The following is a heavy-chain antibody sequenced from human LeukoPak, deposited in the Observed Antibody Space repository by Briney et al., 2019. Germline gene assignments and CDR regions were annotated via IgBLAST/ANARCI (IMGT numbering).Heavy chain of an antibody. J-gene: IGHJ4*02. CDR1: GYNFDRYG. CDR3: ARDLEHCRNIICSNSAY. Sequence: RASVKVSCKGSGYNFDRYGVNWVRQAPGQGLEWVGWISTYNGNTFYAQKFEGRVTITTDTSTNTVYMDLRSLRSDDTAVYYCARDLEHCRNIICSNSAYWGQGTLVTVSS. D-gene: IGHD2-2*01. CDR2: ISTYNGNT. V-gene: IGHV1-18*04.